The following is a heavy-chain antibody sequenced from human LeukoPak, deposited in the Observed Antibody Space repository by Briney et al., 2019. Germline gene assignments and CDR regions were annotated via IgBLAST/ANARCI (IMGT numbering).Heavy chain of an antibody. J-gene: IGHJ4*02. Sequence: GGSLRLSCAASGFTFSTYEMNWVRQAPGKGLEWVSYISSTGSNIYYADSVKGRFTISRDNAKNSLYLLMNSLRTEDTAVYYCAATYYYDYSGDYWGQGTLVTVSS. CDR3: AATYYYDYSGDY. CDR2: ISSTGSNI. D-gene: IGHD3-22*01. V-gene: IGHV3-48*03. CDR1: GFTFSTYE.